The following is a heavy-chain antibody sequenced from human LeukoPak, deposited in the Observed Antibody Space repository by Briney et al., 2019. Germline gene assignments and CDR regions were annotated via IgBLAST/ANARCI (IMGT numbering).Heavy chain of an antibody. CDR1: GFSFSEYP. V-gene: IGHV3-11*01. CDR2: ISGGSDII. CDR3: ARAWDYLGGHYDT. Sequence: GGSLRLSCAASGFSFSEYPMSWIRQAPGKGLEWVSYISGGSDIIYYVDSVKGRFTVSRDNAKHSLYLQMNSLRADDTAFYYCARAWDYLGGHYDTWGQGTLVTVSS. J-gene: IGHJ5*02. D-gene: IGHD2-21*02.